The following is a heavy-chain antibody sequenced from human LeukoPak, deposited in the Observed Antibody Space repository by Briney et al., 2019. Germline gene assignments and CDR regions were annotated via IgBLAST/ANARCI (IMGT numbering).Heavy chain of an antibody. D-gene: IGHD3-10*01. V-gene: IGHV4-34*01. CDR1: GGSFSGYY. Sequence: PSETLSLICAVYGGSFSGYYWSWSRQPPGKGLEWIGEINHSGSTNYNPSLKSRVTISVDTSKNQFSLKLSSVTAADTAVYYSARISPLRITMVRGVNPNYYYGMDVWGKGTTVTVSS. CDR3: ARISPLRITMVRGVNPNYYYGMDV. CDR2: INHSGST. J-gene: IGHJ6*04.